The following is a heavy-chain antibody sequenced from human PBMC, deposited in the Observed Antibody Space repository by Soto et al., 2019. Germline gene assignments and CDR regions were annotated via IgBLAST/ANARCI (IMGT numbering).Heavy chain of an antibody. CDR2: ISSTTNYI. Sequence: VGTLRLSCAASGLTFTRYSMNWVRQAPGKGLEWVSSISSTTNYIYYGDSMKGRFTISRDNAKNSLYLEMNSLRAEYTAVYYCSRDSEDLTSNLDYWGQGTLVTVSS. CDR3: SRDSEDLTSNLDY. V-gene: IGHV3-21*06. J-gene: IGHJ4*02. CDR1: GLTFTRYS.